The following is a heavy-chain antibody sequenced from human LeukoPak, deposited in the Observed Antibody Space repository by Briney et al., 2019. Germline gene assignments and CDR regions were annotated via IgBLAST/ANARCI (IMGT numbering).Heavy chain of an antibody. CDR3: GKDWGYYFDY. D-gene: IGHD3-16*01. CDR1: GFTFSSYG. V-gene: IGHV3-30*02. Sequence: PGGSLRLSCAASGFTFSSYGMHWVRQAPGKGLEWVAFIRYDGSNKYYADSVKGRFTISRDNSKNTLYLQMNSLRAEDTAVYYCGKDWGYYFDYWGQGTLVTVSS. CDR2: IRYDGSNK. J-gene: IGHJ4*02.